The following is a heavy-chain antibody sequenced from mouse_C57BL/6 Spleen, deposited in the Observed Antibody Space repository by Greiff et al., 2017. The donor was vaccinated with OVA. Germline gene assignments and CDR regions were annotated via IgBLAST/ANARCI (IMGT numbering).Heavy chain of an antibody. CDR2: ISDGGSYT. D-gene: IGHD2-3*01. J-gene: IGHJ4*01. V-gene: IGHV5-4*01. CDR1: GFTFSSYA. CDR3: ARDLSSSYYAMDY. Sequence: EVHLVESGGGLVKPGGSLKLSCAASGFTFSSYAMSWVRQTPEKRLEWVATISDGGSYTYYPDNVKGRFTISRDNAKNNLYLQMSHLKSEDTAMYYCARDLSSSYYAMDYWGQGTSVTVSS.